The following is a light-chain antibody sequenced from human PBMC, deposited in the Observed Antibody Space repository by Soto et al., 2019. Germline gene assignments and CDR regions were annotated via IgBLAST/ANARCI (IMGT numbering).Light chain of an antibody. CDR3: QQYGSSPRT. CDR2: GAS. Sequence: EIVLTQSPGTLSLSPGERATLSCTASQSVSNRYVAWYQQKPGQAPRLLIYGASFRATGISDRFSGGGSGTGFTLTIGRLEPEDFAVYYCQQYGSSPRTFGQGTKVDI. J-gene: IGKJ1*01. CDR1: QSVSNRY. V-gene: IGKV3-20*01.